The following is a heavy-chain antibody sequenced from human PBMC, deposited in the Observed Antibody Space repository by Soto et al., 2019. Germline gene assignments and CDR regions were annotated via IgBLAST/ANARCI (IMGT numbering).Heavy chain of an antibody. CDR3: ARDLPGTGIDH. V-gene: IGHV3-74*01. J-gene: IGHJ4*02. Sequence: GGSLRLSCAASGFTFISYWMHWVLRVPWEGLVWVSHINSDGDSTTYADSVKGRFTISRDNAKNTLYLQMNSLRAEDSAVYYCARDLPGTGIDHWGQGTLVTVSS. D-gene: IGHD3-10*01. CDR2: INSDGDST. CDR1: GFTFISYW.